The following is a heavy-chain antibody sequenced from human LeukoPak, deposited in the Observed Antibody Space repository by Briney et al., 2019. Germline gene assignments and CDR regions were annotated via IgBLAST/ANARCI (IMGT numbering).Heavy chain of an antibody. CDR2: INHSGST. D-gene: IGHD4-11*01. J-gene: IGHJ5*02. Sequence: SETLSLTCAVYGGSFSGYYWSWIRQPPGKGLEWIGEINHSGSTNYNPSLKSRVTISVDTSKNQFSLKLSSVTAADTAVYCCARGPQNSDYSKGNWFDPWGQGTLVTVSS. V-gene: IGHV4-34*01. CDR1: GGSFSGYY. CDR3: ARGPQNSDYSKGNWFDP.